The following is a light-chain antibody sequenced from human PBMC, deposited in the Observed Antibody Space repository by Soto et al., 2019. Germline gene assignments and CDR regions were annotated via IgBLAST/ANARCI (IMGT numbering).Light chain of an antibody. CDR3: QHYNSYSEA. Sequence: DIQMTQSPSSLSASVGDRVTITCRASQSISSYLNWYQQKPGKAPKLLIYAASSLQSGVPSRFSGSGSGTEFTLTISSLQPDDFATYYYQHYNSYSEAFGQGTKVDIK. V-gene: IGKV1-39*01. CDR2: AAS. CDR1: QSISSY. J-gene: IGKJ1*01.